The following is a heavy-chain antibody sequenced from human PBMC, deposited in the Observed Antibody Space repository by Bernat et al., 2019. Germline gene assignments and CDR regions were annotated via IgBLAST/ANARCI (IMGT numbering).Heavy chain of an antibody. CDR3: ARASHCSSTSCCVVGAGDCLDV. CDR1: GFTFSSYA. V-gene: IGHV3-30*01. D-gene: IGHD2-2*01. J-gene: IGHJ6*04. Sequence: QVQLVESGGGVVQPGRFLSLSCAASGFTFSSYAMHWARQAPGKGLEWVAVISYDGSNKYYADSVKGRFTISRDNSKNTLYLQMNSLRAEDTAVYYCARASHCSSTSCCVVGAGDCLDVWGKGTTVTVSS. CDR2: ISYDGSNK.